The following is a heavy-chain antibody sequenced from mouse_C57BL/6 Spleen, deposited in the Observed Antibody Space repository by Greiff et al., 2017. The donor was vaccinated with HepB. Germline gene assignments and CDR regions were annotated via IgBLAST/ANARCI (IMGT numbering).Heavy chain of an antibody. Sequence: EVQLVESGGGLVKPGGSLKLSCAASGFTFSDYGMHWVRQAPEKGLEWVAYISSGSSTIYYADTVKGRFTISRDNAKNTLFLQMTSLRSEDTAMYYCARQGTAQATDAMDYWGQGTSVTVSS. CDR1: GFTFSDYG. CDR2: ISSGSSTI. V-gene: IGHV5-17*01. J-gene: IGHJ4*01. D-gene: IGHD3-2*02. CDR3: ARQGTAQATDAMDY.